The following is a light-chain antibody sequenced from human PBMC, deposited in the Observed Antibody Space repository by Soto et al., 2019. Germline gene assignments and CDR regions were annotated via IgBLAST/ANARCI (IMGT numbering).Light chain of an antibody. CDR2: AAS. V-gene: IGKV1-39*01. CDR3: QQSYSTPRT. J-gene: IGKJ3*01. Sequence: DIQMTQSPSSLSASVGDRVTITCRASQSISSDLTWYQQKPGKAPKLLIYAASSMQSGVPSRFSGSGSGTDFTLTISSLQPEDFATYYCQQSYSTPRTFGPGTKVDIK. CDR1: QSISSD.